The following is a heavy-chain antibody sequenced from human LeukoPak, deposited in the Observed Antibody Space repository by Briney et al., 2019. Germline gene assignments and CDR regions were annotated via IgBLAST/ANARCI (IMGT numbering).Heavy chain of an antibody. CDR2: IKEDGSEK. J-gene: IGHJ4*02. D-gene: IGHD4-17*01. Sequence: GGSLRLSCAASEFTFSHYAMNWVRQAPGKGLEWVANIKEDGSEKYYGDSVKGRFTISRDNAKNSLYLQMNSLRDEDTAVYYCASKTTLEYWGQGTLVTASS. CDR3: ASKTTLEY. V-gene: IGHV3-7*02. CDR1: EFTFSHYA.